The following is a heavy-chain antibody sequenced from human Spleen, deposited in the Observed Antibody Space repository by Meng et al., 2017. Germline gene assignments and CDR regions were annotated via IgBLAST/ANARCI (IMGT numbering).Heavy chain of an antibody. Sequence: GGSLRLSCAASGFTFGDYGMSWVRQAPGKGLEWVSGINWDGGSTGYADSVKGRFTISRDNAKNSLFLQMNSLRAEDTAFYYCARTDILTGYYYYSVMDVWGQGTTVTVSS. J-gene: IGHJ6*02. V-gene: IGHV3-20*04. D-gene: IGHD3-9*01. CDR1: GFTFGDYG. CDR3: ARTDILTGYYYYSVMDV. CDR2: INWDGGST.